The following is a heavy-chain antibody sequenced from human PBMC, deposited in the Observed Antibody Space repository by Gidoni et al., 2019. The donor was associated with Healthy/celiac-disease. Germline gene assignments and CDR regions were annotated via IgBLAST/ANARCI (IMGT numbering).Heavy chain of an antibody. CDR2: INSDDGSI. CDR3: AREGSWDDAFDI. V-gene: IGHV1-46*01. CDR1: GYTFTNYY. D-gene: IGHD3-10*01. Sequence: QVQLVQSGAEVKKPGASVTVSCKASGYTFTNYYMHWVRPAPGQGLEWMGIINSDDGSIDYAQKFQGRVTMTRHTSTSTVYMELSSLRSEDTAVYDGAREGSWDDAFDIWGQGTMVSVSP. J-gene: IGHJ3*02.